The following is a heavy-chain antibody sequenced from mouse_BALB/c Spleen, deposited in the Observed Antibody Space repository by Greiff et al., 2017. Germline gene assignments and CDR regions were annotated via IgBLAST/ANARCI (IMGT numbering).Heavy chain of an antibody. V-gene: IGHV5-4*02. J-gene: IGHJ3*01. D-gene: IGHD1-1*01. CDR3: ARGYYGSTFWFAY. CDR1: GFTFSDYY. Sequence: DGKLVESGGGLVKPGGSLKLSCAASGFTFSDYYMYWVRQTPEKRLEWVATISDGGSYTYYPDSVKGRFTISRDNAKNNLYLQMSSLKSEDTAMYYCARGYYGSTFWFAYWGQGTLVTVSA. CDR2: ISDGGSYT.